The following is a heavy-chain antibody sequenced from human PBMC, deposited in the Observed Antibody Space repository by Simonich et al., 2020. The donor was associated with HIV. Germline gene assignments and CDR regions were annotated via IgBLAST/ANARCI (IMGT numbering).Heavy chain of an antibody. CDR3: ARWGLIAVAGLDAFDI. CDR1: GGSFSGYY. D-gene: IGHD6-19*01. CDR2: IKHGGRT. J-gene: IGHJ3*02. Sequence: QVQLHQWGAGLLKSSATLSLTCAVYGGSFSGYYWNWIRQPPGKGLEWIAEIKHGGRTNYNPSLKIRFTISVDTSQNQFSLKLSSVDAADTAVYYCARWGLIAVAGLDAFDIWGQGTMLTVSS. V-gene: IGHV4-34*01.